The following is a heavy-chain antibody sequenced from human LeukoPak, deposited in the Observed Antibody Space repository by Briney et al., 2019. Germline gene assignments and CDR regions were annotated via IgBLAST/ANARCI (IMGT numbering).Heavy chain of an antibody. V-gene: IGHV3-23*01. CDR2: ISGSGGST. Sequence: PGGSLRLSCAASGFTFSSYAMSWVRQAPGKGLEWVSAISGSGGSTYYADSVKGRFTISRDNSKNTLYLQMNSLRAEGTAVYYCAKRGYYGLPYYYGMDVWGQGTTVTVSS. D-gene: IGHD3-10*01. J-gene: IGHJ6*02. CDR1: GFTFSSYA. CDR3: AKRGYYGLPYYYGMDV.